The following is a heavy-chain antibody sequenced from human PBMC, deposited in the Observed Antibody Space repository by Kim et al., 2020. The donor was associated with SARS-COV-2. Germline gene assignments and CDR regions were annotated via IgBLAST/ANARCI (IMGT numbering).Heavy chain of an antibody. Sequence: SETLSLTCAVYGGSFSGYYWSWIRQPPGKGLEWIGEINHSGSTNYNPSLKSRVTISVDTSKNQFSLKLSSVTAADTAVYYCARNKVIMTTVSNYYYYYGMDVWGQGTTVTVSS. CDR2: INHSGST. CDR3: ARNKVIMTTVSNYYYYYGMDV. J-gene: IGHJ6*02. V-gene: IGHV4-34*01. D-gene: IGHD4-17*01. CDR1: GGSFSGYY.